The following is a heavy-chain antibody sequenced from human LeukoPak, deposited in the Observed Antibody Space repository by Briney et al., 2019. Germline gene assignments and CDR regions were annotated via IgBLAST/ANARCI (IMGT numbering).Heavy chain of an antibody. V-gene: IGHV3-30*18. CDR3: AKPYQLLDFGY. CDR1: GFTFSSYG. J-gene: IGHJ4*02. CDR2: ISYDGSNK. D-gene: IGHD2-2*01. Sequence: GRSLRLSCAASGFTFSSYGMHWGRQAPGKGLERVAVISYDGSNKYYAASVKGRFTISRDNSKNTLYLQMNSLRAEDTAVYYCAKPYQLLDFGYWGQGTLVTVSS.